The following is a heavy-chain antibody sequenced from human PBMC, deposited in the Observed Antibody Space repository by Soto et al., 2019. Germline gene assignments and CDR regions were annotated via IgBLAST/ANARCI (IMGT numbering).Heavy chain of an antibody. J-gene: IGHJ4*02. Sequence: LRLSCAASGFTFGSYSMNWVRQAPGKGLEWVSSISSGASYIHYADSVKGRFTISRDNAKNSFYLQMNSLRAEDTAVYYCARDFLPDTGYEVLRYYFDYWGQGALVTVSS. CDR1: GFTFGSYS. CDR2: ISSGASYI. CDR3: ARDFLPDTGYEVLRYYFDY. D-gene: IGHD5-12*01. V-gene: IGHV3-21*01.